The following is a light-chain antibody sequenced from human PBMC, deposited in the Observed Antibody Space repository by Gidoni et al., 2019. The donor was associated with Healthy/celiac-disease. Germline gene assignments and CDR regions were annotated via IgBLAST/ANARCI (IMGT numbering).Light chain of an antibody. CDR2: AAS. Sequence: DIQMTQSPSSPSASVGDRVNITCQASQSISSYLNWYQQKPGKAPKLLIDAASSLQRGVPRRFSGSGSGTDFTLTSSSQQPEDLATYYCQQSYRTPRTFGQGTKLEIK. CDR1: QSISSY. CDR3: QQSYRTPRT. J-gene: IGKJ2*02. V-gene: IGKV1-39*01.